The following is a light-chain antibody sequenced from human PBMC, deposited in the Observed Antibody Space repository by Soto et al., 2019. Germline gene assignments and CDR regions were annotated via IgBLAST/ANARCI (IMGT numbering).Light chain of an antibody. J-gene: IGLJ1*01. CDR3: AAWDDSLNSYV. CDR1: SSNIGSNN. Sequence: QSALTQPPSASGPPGQRVTISCSGSSSNIGSNNVNWYQQLPGTAPKLLIYSNTQRPSGVPDRSAGSKSGTSASLAISGLQSEDEADYYCAAWDDSLNSYVIGTGTNVTGL. CDR2: SNT. V-gene: IGLV1-44*01.